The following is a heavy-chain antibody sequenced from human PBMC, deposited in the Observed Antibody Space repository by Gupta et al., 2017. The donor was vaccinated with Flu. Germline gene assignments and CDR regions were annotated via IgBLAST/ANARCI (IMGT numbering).Heavy chain of an antibody. Sequence: FIFSSYGRHWVRQAPGKGLEWLTVMSNDGSNKYYADSVRGRFTISRDNSKNTLFLQMNSLRAEDTAVYYCARDSGWKYFDYWGQGTLVAVSS. V-gene: IGHV3-30*03. CDR1: FIFSSYG. CDR2: MSNDGSNK. D-gene: IGHD1-1*01. J-gene: IGHJ4*02. CDR3: ARDSGWKYFDY.